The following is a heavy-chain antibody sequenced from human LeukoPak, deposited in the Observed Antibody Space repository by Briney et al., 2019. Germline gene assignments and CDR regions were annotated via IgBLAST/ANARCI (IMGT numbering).Heavy chain of an antibody. CDR3: ARGTYLYSYVSGFDY. V-gene: IGHV3-30*04. D-gene: IGHD5-18*01. Sequence: GGSLRLSCAASGFTFSSYAMHWVRQAPGKGLEWVAVISYVGSNKYYADSVKGRFTISRDNSKNTLYLQMNSLRADDTAGYYCARGTYLYSYVSGFDYWGQGTLVTVSS. CDR2: ISYVGSNK. CDR1: GFTFSSYA. J-gene: IGHJ4*02.